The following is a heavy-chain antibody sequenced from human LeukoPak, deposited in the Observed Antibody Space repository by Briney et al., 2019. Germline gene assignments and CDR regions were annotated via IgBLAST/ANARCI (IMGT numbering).Heavy chain of an antibody. D-gene: IGHD2-2*01. CDR1: GFTFRNYA. J-gene: IGHJ4*02. Sequence: GGSLRLSCAASGFTFRNYAVSWVRQAPGKGLEWVSAIDGGGDTTYYADSVKGRFTISRDNSKNTLYLHMNILRAEDTAVYYCAKQGYTTSWLYFDSRGQGTLVTVSS. V-gene: IGHV3-23*01. CDR2: IDGGGDTT. CDR3: AKQGYTTSWLYFDS.